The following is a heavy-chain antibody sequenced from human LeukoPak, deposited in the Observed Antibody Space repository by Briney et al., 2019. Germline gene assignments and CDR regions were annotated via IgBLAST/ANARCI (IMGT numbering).Heavy chain of an antibody. Sequence: GGSLRLSCAASGFTFSSYSMNWVRQAPGKGLEWVSSISSSSSYIYYADSVKGRFTISRDNAKNSLYLQMNSLRAEDTAVYYCARGTLWFGELFWFDPWGQGTLVTVSS. D-gene: IGHD3-10*01. J-gene: IGHJ5*02. V-gene: IGHV3-21*01. CDR2: ISSSSSYI. CDR1: GFTFSSYS. CDR3: ARGTLWFGELFWFDP.